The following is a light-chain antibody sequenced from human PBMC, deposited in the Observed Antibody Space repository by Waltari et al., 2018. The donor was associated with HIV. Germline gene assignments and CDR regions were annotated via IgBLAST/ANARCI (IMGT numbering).Light chain of an antibody. J-gene: IGLJ3*02. CDR1: KSTFGNNF. CDR2: RHD. V-gene: IGLV1-44*01. Sequence: QSVTTQPPSPSRTPGPTVLLSCSGNKSTFGNNFVSWFQQVPGGAPKLVIYRHDRRPSGVPDRFSGAKSGSSASLAISGLQSDDEADYFCASWDDNLGHWVFGVGTKLTV. CDR3: ASWDDNLGHWV.